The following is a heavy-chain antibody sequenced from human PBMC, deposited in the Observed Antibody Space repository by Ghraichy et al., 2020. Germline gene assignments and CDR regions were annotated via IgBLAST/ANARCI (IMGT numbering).Heavy chain of an antibody. V-gene: IGHV3-23*01. CDR1: GFTFSTYA. D-gene: IGHD1-26*01. CDR3: ASWGSYYGLDY. J-gene: IGHJ4*02. Sequence: WGSLRLSCAASGFTFSTYAMSWVRQAPGKGLEWVSAISGSGGSTYYADSVKGRFTISRDNSKNTLYLQMNSLRAEDTAVYYCASWGSYYGLDYWGQGTLVTVSS. CDR2: ISGSGGST.